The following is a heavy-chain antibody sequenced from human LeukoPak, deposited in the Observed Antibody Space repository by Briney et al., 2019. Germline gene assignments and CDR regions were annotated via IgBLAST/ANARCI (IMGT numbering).Heavy chain of an antibody. J-gene: IGHJ6*03. CDR3: ARQLGRLRRYYYYYMDV. V-gene: IGHV4-34*01. CDR1: GGSFSGYY. CDR2: IKHSGST. D-gene: IGHD3-3*01. Sequence: SETLSLTCAVYGGSFSGYYWSWIRQPPGKGLEWIGDIKHSGSTNDTPSLKSRVTISSDTPETLFSLKLISVTAADTAVYYCARQLGRLRRYYYYYMDVWGKGATVTVSS.